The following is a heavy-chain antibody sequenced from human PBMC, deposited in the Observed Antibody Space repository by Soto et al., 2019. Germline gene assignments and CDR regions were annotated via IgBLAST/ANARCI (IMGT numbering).Heavy chain of an antibody. J-gene: IGHJ4*02. CDR3: TTDCDSLTGTTAGDY. Sequence: GGSLRLSCAASGFTFSNAWMSWVRQAPGKGLEWVCRIKSKADGGTTDYAAPVKGRFTISRDDSKNTLYLQMNSLKTEDTAVYYCTTDCDSLTGTTAGDYWGQGTLVTVSS. V-gene: IGHV3-15*01. CDR2: IKSKADGGTT. D-gene: IGHD1-20*01. CDR1: GFTFSNAW.